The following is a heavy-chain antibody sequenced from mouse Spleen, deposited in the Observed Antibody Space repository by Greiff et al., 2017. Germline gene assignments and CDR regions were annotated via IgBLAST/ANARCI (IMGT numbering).Heavy chain of an antibody. V-gene: IGHV5-9-1*01. CDR1: GFTFSSYA. D-gene: IGHD2-10*02. CDR3: ARRYGNYESAYYYAMDY. Sequence: EVMLVESGGGLVKPGGSLKLSCAASGFTFSSYAMSWVRQTPEKRLEWVATISSGGSYTYYPDSVKGRFTISRDNAKNTLYLQMSSLRSEDTAMYYCARRYGNYESAYYYAMDYWGQGTSVTVSS. CDR2: ISSGGSYT. J-gene: IGHJ4*01.